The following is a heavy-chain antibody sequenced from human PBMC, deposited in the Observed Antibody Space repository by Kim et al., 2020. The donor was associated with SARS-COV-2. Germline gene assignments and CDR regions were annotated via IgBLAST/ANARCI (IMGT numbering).Heavy chain of an antibody. CDR3: ARRGYNYYLDY. CDR2: ISTTGNTI. J-gene: IGHJ4*02. CDR1: GFTFSDYY. D-gene: IGHD1-1*01. Sequence: GGSLRLSCAASGFTFSDYYMSWTRRAPGKGLEWVSYISTTGNTIYYADSVKGRFTISRDNAKNSLYLQMNSLRAEDTAVYYCARRGYNYYLDYWGQGTLVTVSS. V-gene: IGHV3-11*01.